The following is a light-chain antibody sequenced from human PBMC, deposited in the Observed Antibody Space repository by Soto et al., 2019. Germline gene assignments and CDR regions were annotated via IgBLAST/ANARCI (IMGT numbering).Light chain of an antibody. V-gene: IGKV1-9*01. Sequence: DIQLTQSPSFLSASVGDRVTITCRASQGIRSYLAWYQQKPEKAPKLLIYAASTLQSGVPSRFSGSGSGTEFTLTISSLQPEDFATYYCLQLNSYPWTFGQGTTVEIK. CDR2: AAS. J-gene: IGKJ1*01. CDR3: LQLNSYPWT. CDR1: QGIRSY.